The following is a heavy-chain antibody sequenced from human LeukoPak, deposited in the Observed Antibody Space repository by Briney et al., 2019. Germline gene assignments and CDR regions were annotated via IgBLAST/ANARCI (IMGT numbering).Heavy chain of an antibody. V-gene: IGHV3-30*02. J-gene: IGHJ6*04. CDR3: AKEMNDYVDYFYMDV. D-gene: IGHD4-17*01. CDR1: GLTFSSYA. Sequence: GGSLRLSCAASGLTFSSYAMHWVRQAPGKGLDWVAFIRYDGTKKYCADSVKGRFTISRDNSKNTLYLQMNSLRAEDTAVYYCAKEMNDYVDYFYMDVWGKGTTVTVSS. CDR2: IRYDGTKK.